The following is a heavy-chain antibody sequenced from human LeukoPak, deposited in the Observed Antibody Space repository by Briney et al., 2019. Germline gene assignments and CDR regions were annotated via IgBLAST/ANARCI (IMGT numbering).Heavy chain of an antibody. D-gene: IGHD3-3*01. CDR1: GGSISSGGYY. V-gene: IGHV4-30-2*01. Sequence: NPSETLSLTCTVSGGSISSGGYYWSWIRQPPGKGLEWIGYIYHSGSTYYNPFLKSRVTISVDRSKNQFSLKLSSVTAADTAVYYCATKYYDFWSGYYAFDIWGQGTMVTVSS. J-gene: IGHJ3*02. CDR2: IYHSGST. CDR3: ATKYYDFWSGYYAFDI.